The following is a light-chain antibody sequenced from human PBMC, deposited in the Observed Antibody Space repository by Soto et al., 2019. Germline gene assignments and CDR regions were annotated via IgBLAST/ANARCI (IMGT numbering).Light chain of an antibody. CDR2: GNN. Sequence: QSVLTQPPSVSAAPGQRVTISCTGSSSNIGAGSDSHWYQQLPGAAPKLLIYGNNNRPSGVPDRFSGSKSAASASLAITGLQAEDEADYYCQSYDSSLNGYVFVTGTKVTVL. J-gene: IGLJ1*01. CDR3: QSYDSSLNGYV. V-gene: IGLV1-40*01. CDR1: SSNIGAGSD.